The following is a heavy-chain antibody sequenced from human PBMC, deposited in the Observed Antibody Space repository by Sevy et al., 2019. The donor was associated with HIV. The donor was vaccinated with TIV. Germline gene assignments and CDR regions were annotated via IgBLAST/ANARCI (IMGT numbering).Heavy chain of an antibody. Sequence: GGSLRLSCAASGFTFSSYGMHWVRQAPGKGLEWVAVIWYDGSNKYYADSVKGRFTISRDNSKNTLYLQMNSLGAEDTAVYYCARETRDSSSSQVDYWGQGTLVTVSS. J-gene: IGHJ4*02. D-gene: IGHD6-6*01. CDR1: GFTFSSYG. V-gene: IGHV3-33*01. CDR2: IWYDGSNK. CDR3: ARETRDSSSSQVDY.